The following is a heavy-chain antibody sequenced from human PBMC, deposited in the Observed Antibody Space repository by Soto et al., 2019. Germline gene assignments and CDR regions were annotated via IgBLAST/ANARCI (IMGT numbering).Heavy chain of an antibody. CDR1: GFTFSSYA. CDR2: ISGSGGST. CDR3: AKDLSFCSFGSSGSCYSWALDY. Sequence: GGSLRLSCAASGFTFSSYAMSWVRQAPGKGLEWVSAISGSGGSTYYADSVKGRFTISRDNSKNTLYLQMNSLRAEDTAVYYCAKDLSFCSFGSSGSCYSWALDYWGQGTLVTVSS. D-gene: IGHD2-15*01. J-gene: IGHJ4*02. V-gene: IGHV3-23*01.